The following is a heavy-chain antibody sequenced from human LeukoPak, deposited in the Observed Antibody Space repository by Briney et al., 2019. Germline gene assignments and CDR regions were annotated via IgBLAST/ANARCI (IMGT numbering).Heavy chain of an antibody. J-gene: IGHJ4*02. CDR3: ATGTFYYGS. D-gene: IGHD3-10*01. V-gene: IGHV3-7*03. CDR2: IKQDGSEE. Sequence: PGGSLRLSCAASGFTFSNFWVTWVRQAPGKGLERVASIKQDGSEEYYVDSVKGRFTISRDNAQNSLYLQMNSLRAEDTAVYYCATGTFYYGSWGQGTLVTVPS. CDR1: GFTFSNFW.